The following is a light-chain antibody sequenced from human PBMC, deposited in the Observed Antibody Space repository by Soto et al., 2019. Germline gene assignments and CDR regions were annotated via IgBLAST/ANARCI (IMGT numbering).Light chain of an antibody. CDR2: DVS. CDR3: SSRTSATTVV. CDR1: SSDVGAYNY. V-gene: IGLV2-14*01. J-gene: IGLJ3*02. Sequence: QSVLTQPASVSGSPGQSITISCTGTSSDVGAYNYVSWYQQHPGKAPKVMIYDVSSRPSGISSRFAGSKSGSAASLTISGLQAEYEADYYCSSRTSATTVVFGGGTKVTVL.